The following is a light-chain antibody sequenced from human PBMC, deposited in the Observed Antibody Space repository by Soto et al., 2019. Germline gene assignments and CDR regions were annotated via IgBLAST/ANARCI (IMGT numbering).Light chain of an antibody. V-gene: IGKV3-15*01. J-gene: IGKJ3*01. CDR1: QSVSSN. CDR3: QLYYNWPPRVT. CDR2: GAS. Sequence: EIVMTQSPATLSVSPGERVTLSCRASQSVSSNLAWYQQKPGQAPRLLIYGASSRATGIPARFSGSGSGTEFTLTISSLQSEDLAVYYWQLYYNWPPRVTFGPGTKVDIK.